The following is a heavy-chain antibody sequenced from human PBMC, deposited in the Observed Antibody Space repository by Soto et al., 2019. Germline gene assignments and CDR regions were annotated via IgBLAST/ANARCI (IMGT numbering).Heavy chain of an antibody. CDR2: IIPILGIA. J-gene: IGHJ6*02. V-gene: IGHV1-69*02. CDR1: GGTFSSYT. Sequence: SVKVSCKASGGTFSSYTISWVRQAPGQGLEWMGRIIPILGIANYAQEFQGRVTITADKSTSTAYMELSSLRSEDTAVYYCESYSGSYYYYYGMDVWGQGTTVTAP. D-gene: IGHD1-26*01. CDR3: ESYSGSYYYYYGMDV.